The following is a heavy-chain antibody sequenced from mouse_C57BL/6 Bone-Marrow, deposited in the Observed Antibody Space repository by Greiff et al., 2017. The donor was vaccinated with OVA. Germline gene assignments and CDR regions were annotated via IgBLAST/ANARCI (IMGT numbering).Heavy chain of an antibody. D-gene: IGHD1-1*01. CDR2: IYPGDGDT. CDR1: GYAFSSSW. CDR3: ARYYYGSRGDWYFDV. J-gene: IGHJ1*03. Sequence: QVQLQQSGPELVKPGASVKISCKASGYAFSSSWMNWVKQRPGKGLEWIGRIYPGDGDTNYNGKFKGKATLTADKSSSTADMQLSSLTSEDSAVYFCARYYYGSRGDWYFDVWGTGTTVTVSS. V-gene: IGHV1-82*01.